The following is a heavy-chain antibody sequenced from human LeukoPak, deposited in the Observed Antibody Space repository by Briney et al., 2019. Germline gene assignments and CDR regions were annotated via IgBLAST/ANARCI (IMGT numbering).Heavy chain of an antibody. CDR1: GGSFSGYY. V-gene: IGHV4-34*01. D-gene: IGHD3-10*01. CDR2: INHSGST. J-gene: IGHJ5*02. Sequence: SETLSLTCAVYGGSFSGYYWSWCRQPPGKGLEWIGEINHSGSTNYNPSLKSRVTISVDTSKNQFSLKLSSVTAADTAVYYCARGLYYGSPGAWFDPWGQGTRVTVSS. CDR3: ARGLYYGSPGAWFDP.